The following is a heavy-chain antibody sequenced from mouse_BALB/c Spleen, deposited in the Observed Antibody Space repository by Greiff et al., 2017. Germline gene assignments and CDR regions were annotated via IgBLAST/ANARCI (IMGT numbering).Heavy chain of an antibody. D-gene: IGHD1-2*01. CDR3: AKGLRVRAMDY. J-gene: IGHJ4*01. CDR2: INPSSGYT. V-gene: IGHV1-4*01. CDR1: GYTFTSYT. Sequence: VQLQQSGADLARPGASVKMSCKASGYTFTSYTMHWVKQRPGQGLEWIGYINPSSGYTNYNQKFKDKATLTADKSSSTAYMQLSSLTSEDSAVYYCAKGLRVRAMDYWGQGTSVTVSS.